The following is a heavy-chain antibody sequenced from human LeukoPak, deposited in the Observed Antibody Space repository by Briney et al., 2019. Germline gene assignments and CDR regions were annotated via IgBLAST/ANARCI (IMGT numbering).Heavy chain of an antibody. V-gene: IGHV3-21*01. CDR1: GFTFISYS. J-gene: IGHJ4*02. CDR3: ARDMVRAFDY. CDR2: ISSSSSYI. Sequence: GGSLTLSCAASGFTFISYSLHWVRQAPGKGLEWHASISSSSSYIYYADSVKGRFTISRDNAKNSLYLQMNSLRAEDTAVYYCARDMVRAFDYWGQGTLVTVSS. D-gene: IGHD3-10*01.